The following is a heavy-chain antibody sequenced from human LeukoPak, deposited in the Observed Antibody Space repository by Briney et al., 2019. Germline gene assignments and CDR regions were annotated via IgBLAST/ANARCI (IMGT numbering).Heavy chain of an antibody. CDR3: ARGGYYDFWSGYYGYFDY. Sequence: PSETLSLTCTVSGGSISSGGYYWSWIRQHPGKGLEWIGYIYYSGSTNYNPSLKSRVTISVDTSKNQFSLKLSSVTAADTAVYYCARGGYYDFWSGYYGYFDYWGQGTLVTVSS. CDR1: GGSISSGGYY. J-gene: IGHJ4*02. D-gene: IGHD3-3*01. CDR2: IYYSGST. V-gene: IGHV4-61*08.